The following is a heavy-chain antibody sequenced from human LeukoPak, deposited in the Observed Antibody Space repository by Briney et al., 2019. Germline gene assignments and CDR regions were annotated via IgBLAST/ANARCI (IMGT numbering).Heavy chain of an antibody. V-gene: IGHV3-7*01. J-gene: IGHJ4*01. CDR1: GFTFTDYW. D-gene: IGHD6-13*01. CDR2: IRQDGSEK. CDR3: ARDGTAAGLYFDL. Sequence: GGSLRLSCEVSGFTFTDYWMNWVRQAPGKGPEWVASIRQDGSEKTYVDSVKGRFTISRDNTKNSLSLQLNGLRAEDTAAYYCARDGTAAGLYFDLWGQGTLVTVSS.